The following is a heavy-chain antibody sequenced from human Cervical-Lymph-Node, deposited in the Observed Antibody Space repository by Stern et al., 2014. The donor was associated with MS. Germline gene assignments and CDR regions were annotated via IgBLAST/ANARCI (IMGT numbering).Heavy chain of an antibody. J-gene: IGHJ5*01. CDR2: IIPMFGTT. CDR3: VRDQGGIADS. V-gene: IGHV1-69*01. Sequence: QMQLVQSGAEVKKPGSSMKVSCKASGGSFSSIDISWVRQAPGQGLEWLGGIIPMFGTTNYAQNVQGRVTIVADESTNTVNMELRSLRSEDTAVYYCVRDQGGIADSWGQGTLVTVSS. D-gene: IGHD6-13*01. CDR1: GGSFSSID.